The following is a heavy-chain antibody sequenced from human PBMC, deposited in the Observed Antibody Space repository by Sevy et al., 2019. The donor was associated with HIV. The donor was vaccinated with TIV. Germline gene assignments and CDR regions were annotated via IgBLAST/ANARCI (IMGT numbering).Heavy chain of an antibody. D-gene: IGHD2-21*01. V-gene: IGHV3-23*01. J-gene: IGHJ5*02. Sequence: GGCLRLSCATSGFTFNIYAMSWVRQAPGKGLEWVSTIGGGDTYYADSVKGRFTISRDDSNSAVYLQMNSLRADDTAVYYCAKDGVSRNKLWDWFDPWGQGTLVTVSS. CDR2: IGGGDT. CDR3: AKDGVSRNKLWDWFDP. CDR1: GFTFNIYA.